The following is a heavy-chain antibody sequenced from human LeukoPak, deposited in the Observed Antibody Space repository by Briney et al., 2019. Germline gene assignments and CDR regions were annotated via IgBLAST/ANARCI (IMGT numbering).Heavy chain of an antibody. Sequence: GGSLRLSCAASGFTFDDYGMHWVRQAPGKGLEWVSGISWNSGSINYADSVKGRFTISRDNAKNSLYLQMNSLRAEDTAVYYCGRDPYYDALDYWGRGTLVTVSS. V-gene: IGHV3-9*01. CDR3: GRDPYYDALDY. D-gene: IGHD3-16*01. CDR2: ISWNSGSI. J-gene: IGHJ4*02. CDR1: GFTFDDYG.